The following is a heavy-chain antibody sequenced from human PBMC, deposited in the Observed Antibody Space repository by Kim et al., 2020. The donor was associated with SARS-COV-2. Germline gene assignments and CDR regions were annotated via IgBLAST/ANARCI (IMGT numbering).Heavy chain of an antibody. J-gene: IGHJ3*02. CDR3: AKDRGYYYDSSGYYPDAFDI. V-gene: IGHV3-23*01. D-gene: IGHD3-22*01. Sequence: RFTISRDNSKNTLYLQMNSLRAEDTAVYYCAKDRGYYYDSSGYYPDAFDIWGQGTMVTVSS.